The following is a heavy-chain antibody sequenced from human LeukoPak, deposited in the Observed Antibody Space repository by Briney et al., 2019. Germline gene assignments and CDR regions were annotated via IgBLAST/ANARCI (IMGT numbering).Heavy chain of an antibody. D-gene: IGHD4-17*01. Sequence: GGSLRLSCAASGFTFSDYYMSWIRQAPGKGLEWVSYISSSGSTIYYADSVKGRFTISRDNAKNSLYLQMNSLRAEDTAVYYYARAGYGDRPYYYYMDVWGKGTTVTVSS. J-gene: IGHJ6*03. V-gene: IGHV3-11*04. CDR1: GFTFSDYY. CDR2: ISSSGSTI. CDR3: ARAGYGDRPYYYYMDV.